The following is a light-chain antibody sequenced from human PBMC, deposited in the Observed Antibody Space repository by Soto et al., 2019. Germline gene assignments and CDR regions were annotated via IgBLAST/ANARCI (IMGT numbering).Light chain of an antibody. Sequence: EIVLTQSPGTLSLSPGERATLSCRASQSVSSNYLVWYQQKPGQAPRLLIYSTSSRATGIPDRFSGSGSGTDFTLTVSRLEPEDFAVSYCQLYGSSPPYTFGQGTKLEIK. J-gene: IGKJ2*01. CDR3: QLYGSSPPYT. CDR2: STS. CDR1: QSVSSNY. V-gene: IGKV3-20*01.